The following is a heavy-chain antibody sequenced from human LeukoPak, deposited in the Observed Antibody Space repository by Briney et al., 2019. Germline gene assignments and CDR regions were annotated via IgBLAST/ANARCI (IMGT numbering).Heavy chain of an antibody. Sequence: PSETPSLTCAVYGGSFSGYYWSWIRQPPGKGLEWIGEINHSGSTNYNPSLKSRVTISVDTSKNQFSLKLSSVTAADTAVYHCARTRKDVWGSYRYGFDYWGQGTLVTVSS. J-gene: IGHJ4*02. CDR1: GGSFSGYY. CDR3: ARTRKDVWGSYRYGFDY. V-gene: IGHV4-34*01. D-gene: IGHD3-16*02. CDR2: INHSGST.